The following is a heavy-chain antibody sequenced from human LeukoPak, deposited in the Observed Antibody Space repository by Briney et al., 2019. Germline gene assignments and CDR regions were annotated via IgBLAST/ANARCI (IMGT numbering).Heavy chain of an antibody. CDR3: ARDRNSFGIASSSRSHDAFDM. Sequence: PGGSLRLSCAASGYTFSNYAMSWVRQAPGKGLEWVSAISGPGGDPFYADSVKGRFIISRDNSKNTLYLQMNSLRAEDAAVYYCARDRNSFGIASSSRSHDAFDMWGQGTMVTVSS. CDR1: GYTFSNYA. D-gene: IGHD6-13*01. V-gene: IGHV3-23*01. CDR2: ISGPGGDP. J-gene: IGHJ3*02.